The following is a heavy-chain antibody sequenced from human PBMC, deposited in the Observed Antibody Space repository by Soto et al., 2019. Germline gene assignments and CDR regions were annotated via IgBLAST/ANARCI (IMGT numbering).Heavy chain of an antibody. Sequence: SPTLSLTCAISGDSISDNSAAWNWIRQSPSRGLEWLGRTYYRSKWYSDYAVSVQSRITINPDTSKNQFSLQLSSVTPEDTAMYYCARDGYSSSYDFDFWGQGTLVTVSS. CDR1: GDSISDNSAA. CDR2: TYYRSKWYS. J-gene: IGHJ4*02. V-gene: IGHV6-1*01. D-gene: IGHD6-6*01. CDR3: ARDGYSSSYDFDF.